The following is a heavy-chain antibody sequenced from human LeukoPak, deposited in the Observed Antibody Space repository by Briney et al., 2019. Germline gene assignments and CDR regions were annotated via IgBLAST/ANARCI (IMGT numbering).Heavy chain of an antibody. Sequence: GASLQISCKGSGYSFANYWIGWGRQMPGKGLEWMGIIYPNASDTRYSPSFRGQVTISADKSIATAYLRWNSLKASDTAMYYCALSSGAYDSAGYFDYWGQGTLVTVSS. D-gene: IGHD3-22*01. J-gene: IGHJ4*02. V-gene: IGHV5-51*01. CDR1: GYSFANYW. CDR3: ALSSGAYDSAGYFDY. CDR2: IYPNASDT.